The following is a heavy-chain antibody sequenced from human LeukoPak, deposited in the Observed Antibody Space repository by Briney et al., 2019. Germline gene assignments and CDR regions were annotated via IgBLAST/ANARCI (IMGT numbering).Heavy chain of an antibody. V-gene: IGHV4-59*08. CDR1: GGSISSDY. CDR3: ARQNDFWSGTNWFDP. CDR2: IYNTGST. Sequence: SETLSLTCTVSGGSISSDYWIWIRQPPGKGLEWIGYIYNTGSTYYNPSLKSRVTISVDTSKNQFSLKLSSVTAADTAVYYCARQNDFWSGTNWFDPWGQGTLVTASS. J-gene: IGHJ5*02. D-gene: IGHD3-3*01.